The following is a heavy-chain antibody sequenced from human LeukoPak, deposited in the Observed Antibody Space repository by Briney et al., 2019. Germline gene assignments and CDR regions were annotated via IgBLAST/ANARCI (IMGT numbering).Heavy chain of an antibody. J-gene: IGHJ4*02. V-gene: IGHV1-24*01. CDR2: FDPEDGET. Sequence: ASVKVSCKVSGYTLTELSMHWVRQAPGKGLEWMGGFDPEDGETIYAQKFQGRVTMTEDTSTDTAYMELSSLRSEDSAVYYCARDRQWLGGGVARIFDYWGQGTLVTVSS. D-gene: IGHD6-19*01. CDR1: GYTLTELS. CDR3: ARDRQWLGGGVARIFDY.